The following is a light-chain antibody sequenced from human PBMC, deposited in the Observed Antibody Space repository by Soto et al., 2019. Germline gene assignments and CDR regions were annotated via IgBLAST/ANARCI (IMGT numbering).Light chain of an antibody. CDR3: QQYINWPMYT. V-gene: IGKV3-15*01. Sequence: EIVMTQSPATLSVSPGERATLSCRASQSVSSNLGWYQQKPGQAPRLLIYAASTGAAGIPARFSGSGSGTEFTLTISSLQSEDFAVYYCQQYINWPMYTFGQGTMLEIK. J-gene: IGKJ2*01. CDR2: AAS. CDR1: QSVSSN.